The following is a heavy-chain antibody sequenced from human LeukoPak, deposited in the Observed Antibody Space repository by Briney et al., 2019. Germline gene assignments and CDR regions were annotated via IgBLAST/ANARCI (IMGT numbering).Heavy chain of an antibody. V-gene: IGHV4-59*01. D-gene: IGHD6-13*01. CDR3: ARAGRLGYSSSRYDY. CDR1: GGSISSYY. J-gene: IGHJ4*02. Sequence: SETLSLTCTVSGGSISSYYWSWIRQPPGKGLEWIGYIYYSGSTNYNPSLKSRVTISVDTSKNQFSLKLSSVTAADTAVYYCARAGRLGYSSSRYDYWGQGTLVTVSS. CDR2: IYYSGST.